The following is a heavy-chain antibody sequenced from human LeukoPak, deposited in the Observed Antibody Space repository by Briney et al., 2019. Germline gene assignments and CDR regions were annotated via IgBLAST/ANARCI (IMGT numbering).Heavy chain of an antibody. CDR3: ARPRVVPSGNWFDP. CDR2: IYYSGST. D-gene: IGHD2-2*01. CDR1: GGSISSSSYY. Sequence: KTSETLSLTCTVSGGSISSSSYYWGWIRQPPGKGLEWIGSIYYSGSTHYNPSLKSRVTISVDTSKNQFSLKLSSVTAADTAVYYCARPRVVPSGNWFDPWGQGTLVTVSS. V-gene: IGHV4-39*01. J-gene: IGHJ5*02.